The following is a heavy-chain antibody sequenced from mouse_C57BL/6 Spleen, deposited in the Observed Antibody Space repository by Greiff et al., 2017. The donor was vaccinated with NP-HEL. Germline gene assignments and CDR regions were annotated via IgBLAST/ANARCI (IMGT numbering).Heavy chain of an antibody. D-gene: IGHD4-1*01. Sequence: EVMLVESGGGLVKPGGSLKLSCAASGFTFSSYAMSWVRQTPEKRLEWVATISDGGSYTYYPDNVKGRFTISRDNAKNNLYLQMSHLKSEDTAMYYCARAGNWYYFDYWGQGTTLTVSS. CDR2: ISDGGSYT. CDR3: ARAGNWYYFDY. CDR1: GFTFSSYA. V-gene: IGHV5-4*03. J-gene: IGHJ2*01.